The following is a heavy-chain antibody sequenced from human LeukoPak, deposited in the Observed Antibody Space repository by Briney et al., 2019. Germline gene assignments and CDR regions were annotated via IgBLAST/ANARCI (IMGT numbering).Heavy chain of an antibody. CDR2: ISWNSGSI. Sequence: GRSLRLSCAASGFTFDDYAMHWVRQAPGKGLEWVSGISWNSGSIGYADSVKGRFTISRGNAKNSLYLQMNSLRAEDTALYYCAKGLGYCSGGSCSRPLDYWGQGTLVTVSS. CDR3: AKGLGYCSGGSCSRPLDY. D-gene: IGHD2-15*01. CDR1: GFTFDDYA. V-gene: IGHV3-9*01. J-gene: IGHJ4*02.